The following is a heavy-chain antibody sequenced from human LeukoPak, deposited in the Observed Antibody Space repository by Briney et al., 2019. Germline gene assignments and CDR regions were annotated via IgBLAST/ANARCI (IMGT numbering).Heavy chain of an antibody. CDR3: ARSRGDYERGYFDY. V-gene: IGHV3-7*01. CDR1: GFTFSTYW. Sequence: SGGSLRLSCAASGFTFSTYWMSWVRQAPGKGLEWVANMNQDGSAKYYVDSVKGRFTISRDNAKSSLYLQMNSLRAEDTAFYYCARSRGDYERGYFDYWGQGTLVTVSS. CDR2: MNQDGSAK. J-gene: IGHJ4*02. D-gene: IGHD4-17*01.